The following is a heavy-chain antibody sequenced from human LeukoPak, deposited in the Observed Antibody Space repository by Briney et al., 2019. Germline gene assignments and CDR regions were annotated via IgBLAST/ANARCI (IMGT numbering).Heavy chain of an antibody. J-gene: IGHJ5*02. Sequence: SETLSLTCTVSGGSISSYYWSWIRQPPGKGLEWIGYIYYSGSTNYNPSLKSRVTISVDTSKNQFSLKLSSVTAADTAVYYCARVAFTYYYDSRWFDPWGQGTLVTVSS. CDR2: IYYSGST. D-gene: IGHD3-22*01. V-gene: IGHV4-59*01. CDR1: GGSISSYY. CDR3: ARVAFTYYYDSRWFDP.